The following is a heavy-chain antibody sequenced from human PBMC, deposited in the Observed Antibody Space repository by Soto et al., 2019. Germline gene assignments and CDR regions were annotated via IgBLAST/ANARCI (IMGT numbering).Heavy chain of an antibody. Sequence: SETLCLTGTVSYGSIIVSNVFWGWVRQPPGKGLEWIGNIDYSGTAYFNPSLGTRVTFPVDTSKNQFSLTLYSVTAADTAVYYCARTTGRHLDFWGQGILVTVSS. CDR3: ARTTGRHLDF. CDR1: YGSIIVSNVF. V-gene: IGHV4-39*01. J-gene: IGHJ4*02. D-gene: IGHD4-4*01. CDR2: IDYSGTA.